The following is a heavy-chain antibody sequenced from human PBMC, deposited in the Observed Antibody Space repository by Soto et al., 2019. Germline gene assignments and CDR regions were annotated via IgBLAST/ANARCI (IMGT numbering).Heavy chain of an antibody. CDR2: VYDSGST. CDR1: GAAIRNYY. J-gene: IGHJ5*02. D-gene: IGHD1-1*01. Sequence: QVQLLESGPRLVKSSETLALTCTVSGAAIRNYYWFWIRQAPGKGLEWIGYVYDSGSTIYNPSLKSRVSISVDTSKNQIFLNLNPVTAADTAVYYCAKCLQYGGWFDTWGQGTLVTVSS. V-gene: IGHV4-59*01. CDR3: AKCLQYGGWFDT.